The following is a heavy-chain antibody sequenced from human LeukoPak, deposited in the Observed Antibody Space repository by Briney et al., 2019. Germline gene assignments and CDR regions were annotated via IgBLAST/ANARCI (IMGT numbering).Heavy chain of an antibody. CDR1: GFTFDDYG. D-gene: IGHD6-19*01. Sequence: GGSLRLSCAASGFTFDDYGMSWVRQAPGKGLEWVSAISGSGGSTYYADSVKGRFTISRDNSKNTLYLQMNSLRAEDTAVYYCANQVAGPSPNWFDPWGQGTLVTVSS. CDR2: ISGSGGST. V-gene: IGHV3-23*01. J-gene: IGHJ5*02. CDR3: ANQVAGPSPNWFDP.